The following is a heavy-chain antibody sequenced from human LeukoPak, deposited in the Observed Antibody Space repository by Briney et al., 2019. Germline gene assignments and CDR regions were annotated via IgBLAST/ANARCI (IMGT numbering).Heavy chain of an antibody. Sequence: SETLSLTCAVYGGSFSGYYWSWIRQPPGKGLEWIGEINHSGSTNYNPSLKSRVTISVDTPKNQFSLKLSSVTAADTAMYYCARAFGSTDYWGQGTLVTVSS. D-gene: IGHD3-10*01. J-gene: IGHJ4*02. V-gene: IGHV4-34*01. CDR1: GGSFSGYY. CDR3: ARAFGSTDY. CDR2: INHSGST.